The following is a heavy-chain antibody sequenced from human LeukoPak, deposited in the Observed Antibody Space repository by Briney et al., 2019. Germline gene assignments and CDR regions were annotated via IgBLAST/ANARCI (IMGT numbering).Heavy chain of an antibody. CDR2: INHSGST. V-gene: IGHV4-4*02. CDR1: GGSISSSNW. D-gene: IGHD5-12*01. CDR3: ARDGYSGSDAL. J-gene: IGHJ4*02. Sequence: SETLSLTCAVSGGSISSSNWWSWVRQPPGKGLEWIGEINHSGSTNYNPSLKSRVTISVDTSQNQFYLKLSSVTAADTAVYYCARDGYSGSDALWGQGTLVTVSS.